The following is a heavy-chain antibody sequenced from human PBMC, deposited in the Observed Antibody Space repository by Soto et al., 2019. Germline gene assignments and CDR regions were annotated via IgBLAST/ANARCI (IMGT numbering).Heavy chain of an antibody. D-gene: IGHD3-16*01. J-gene: IGHJ4*02. Sequence: EVQLVESGGGWVRPGGSLRPSVAASGFPFSTNGMTWVPRPPGKGLEWVANLDQDGSERYYVDSVRGRFTISRDNAKNSLYLQMNSLRAEDTAVYYCVCGGNFFVYWGQGTLVTVSP. V-gene: IGHV3-7*01. CDR1: GFPFSTNG. CDR2: LDQDGSER. CDR3: VCGGNFFVY.